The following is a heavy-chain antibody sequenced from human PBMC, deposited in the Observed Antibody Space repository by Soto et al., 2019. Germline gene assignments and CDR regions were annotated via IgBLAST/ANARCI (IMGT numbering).Heavy chain of an antibody. CDR3: ARHPLLDP. J-gene: IGHJ5*02. Sequence: SETLSLTCTVSVGSISSSSYYWGWIRQPPGKGLEWIGSIYYSGSTYYNPSLKSRVTISVDTSKNQFSLKLSSVTAADTAVYYCARHPLLDPWGQGTLVTVSS. V-gene: IGHV4-39*01. CDR1: VGSISSSSYY. CDR2: IYYSGST.